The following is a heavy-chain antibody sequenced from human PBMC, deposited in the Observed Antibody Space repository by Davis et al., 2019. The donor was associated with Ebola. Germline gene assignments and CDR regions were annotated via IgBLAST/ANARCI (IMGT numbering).Heavy chain of an antibody. CDR1: GFIFSHYD. V-gene: IGHV3-23*01. J-gene: IGHJ4*02. CDR3: ARYCHYPDCSYFDC. CDR2: VSGSGGHT. D-gene: IGHD2-15*01. Sequence: ESLKISCAASGFIFSHYDMSWVRQVPGKGLEWVSTVSGSGGHTQYSDSVRGRFTISRDNSKNTLYLQMNSLRAEDTATYYCARYCHYPDCSYFDCWGQGTVVAVSS.